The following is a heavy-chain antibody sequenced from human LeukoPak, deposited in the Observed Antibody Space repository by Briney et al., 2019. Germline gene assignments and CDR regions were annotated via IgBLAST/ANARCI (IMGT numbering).Heavy chain of an antibody. J-gene: IGHJ4*02. CDR2: ISHSGST. CDR1: GVSISSYY. Sequence: SETLSLTCTVSGVSISSYYWSWIRQPPGKGLEWIGYISHSGSTNYNPSLKSRVTISVDTSKKQFSLRVNSVTAADTAVYYCARLATAGYLNYWGQGTLVAVSS. CDR3: ARLATAGYLNY. V-gene: IGHV4-59*08. D-gene: IGHD6-19*01.